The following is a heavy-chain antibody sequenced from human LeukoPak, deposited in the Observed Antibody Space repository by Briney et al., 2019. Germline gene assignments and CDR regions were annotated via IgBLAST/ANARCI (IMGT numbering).Heavy chain of an antibody. V-gene: IGHV1-24*01. CDR2: FDPEDGET. CDR3: ASFKLYCSSTSCYKGGYYFDY. Sequence: ASVKVSCKVSGYTLTELSMHWVRQAPGKGLEWMGGFDPEDGETIYAQKFQGRVTMTEDTSTDTAYMELSSLRSEDTAVYYCASFKLYCSSTSCYKGGYYFDYWGQEPWSPSPQ. CDR1: GYTLTELS. J-gene: IGHJ4*01. D-gene: IGHD2-2*02.